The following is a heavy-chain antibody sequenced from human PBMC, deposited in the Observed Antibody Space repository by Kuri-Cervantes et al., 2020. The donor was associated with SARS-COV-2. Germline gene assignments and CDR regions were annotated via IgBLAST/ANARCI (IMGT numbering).Heavy chain of an antibody. V-gene: IGHV3-30*04. D-gene: IGHD2-2*02. CDR1: GFSFSSDA. CDR2: MSHDGSSI. J-gene: IGHJ5*02. Sequence: GGSLRLSCEASGFSFSSDAMHWVRQTPGKGLEWVALMSHDGSSIYYADSVKGRFTISRDNSKNTLYLQMNSLRAEDTAVYYCAKSPRAIVVVPAAISWGQGTLVTVSS. CDR3: AKSPRAIVVVPAAIS.